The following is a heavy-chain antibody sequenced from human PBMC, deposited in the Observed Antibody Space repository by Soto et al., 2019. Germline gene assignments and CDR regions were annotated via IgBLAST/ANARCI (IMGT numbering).Heavy chain of an antibody. CDR3: ARDPHLSITMVRGVIPDYYYYGMDV. J-gene: IGHJ6*02. Sequence: ASVKVSCKASGYTFTGYYMHWVRQAPGQGLEWMGWINPNSGGTNYAQKFQGWVTMTRDTSISTAYMELSRLRSDDTAVYYCARDPHLSITMVRGVIPDYYYYGMDVWGQGTTVTVSS. CDR2: INPNSGGT. CDR1: GYTFTGYY. V-gene: IGHV1-2*04. D-gene: IGHD3-10*01.